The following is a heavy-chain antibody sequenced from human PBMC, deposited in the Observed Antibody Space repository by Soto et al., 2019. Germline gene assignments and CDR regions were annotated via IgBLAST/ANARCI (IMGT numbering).Heavy chain of an antibody. J-gene: IGHJ6*02. Sequence: GGSLRLSCAASGFTFSSYAMSWVRQAPGKGLEWVSAISGSGGSTYYADSVKGRFTISRANSKNTLYLQMNSLRAEDPAVYFCAKGSLVTPPGMDVWGQGTPVTVFS. CDR1: GFTFSSYA. CDR3: AKGSLVTPPGMDV. D-gene: IGHD4-4*01. CDR2: ISGSGGST. V-gene: IGHV3-23*01.